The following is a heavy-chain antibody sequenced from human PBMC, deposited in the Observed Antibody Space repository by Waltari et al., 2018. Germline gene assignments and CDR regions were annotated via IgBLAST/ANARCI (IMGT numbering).Heavy chain of an antibody. V-gene: IGHV3-53*01. D-gene: IGHD3-10*01. J-gene: IGHJ6*02. CDR1: GFNVSSNY. CDR3: AKGPYFGSGVGMDV. Sequence: EVQLVESGGGLIQPGGSLRLSCAASGFNVSSNYMSWVRQAPGKGLEWVAGFKGSGVRTSYAESVQGRFTISRDNSKNTLYLQMNSLRTEDTAVYYCAKGPYFGSGVGMDVWGQGTTVSVSS. CDR2: FKGSGVRT.